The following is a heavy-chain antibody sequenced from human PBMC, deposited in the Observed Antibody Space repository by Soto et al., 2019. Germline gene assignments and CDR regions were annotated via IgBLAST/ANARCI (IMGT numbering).Heavy chain of an antibody. Sequence: EVQLVESGGGLVQSGRSLRLSCAASGFIFDDYVMHWVRQAPGKGLEWVSVISWNSGKIEYADSVRGRFIISRDNAKNSLYLQMNSLRPEDTAMYYCLKEMLQTDTFDMWGQGKMVTVSS. CDR3: LKEMLQTDTFDM. CDR1: GFIFDDYV. J-gene: IGHJ3*02. CDR2: ISWNSGKI. D-gene: IGHD3-16*01. V-gene: IGHV3-9*01.